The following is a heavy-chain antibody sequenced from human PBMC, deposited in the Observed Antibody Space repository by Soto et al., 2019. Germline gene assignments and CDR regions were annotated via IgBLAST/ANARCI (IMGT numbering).Heavy chain of an antibody. CDR2: IIPIFGTA. D-gene: IGHD6-6*01. CDR1: GGTFSSYA. V-gene: IGHV1-69*06. CDR3: ARGQLDATYYYYGMDV. J-gene: IGHJ6*02. Sequence: SSVKVSCKASGGTFSSYAISWVRQAPGQGLEWMGGIIPIFGTANYAQKFQGRVTITADKSTSTAYMELSSLRSEDTAVDYCARGQLDATYYYYGMDVWGQGTTVTVSS.